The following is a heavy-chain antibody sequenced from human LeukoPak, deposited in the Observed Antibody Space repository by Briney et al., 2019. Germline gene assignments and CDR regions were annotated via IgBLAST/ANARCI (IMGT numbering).Heavy chain of an antibody. CDR3: AKGVIVGDTNYYYGMDV. J-gene: IGHJ6*02. Sequence: PGGSLRLSCAASGFTFSSYAMSWVRQAPGKGLEWVSAISGGGGSTYYADSVKGRFTISRDNSKNTLYLQMNSLRAEDTAVYYCAKGVIVGDTNYYYGMDVWGQGTTVTVSS. V-gene: IGHV3-23*01. CDR2: ISGGGGST. D-gene: IGHD1-26*01. CDR1: GFTFSSYA.